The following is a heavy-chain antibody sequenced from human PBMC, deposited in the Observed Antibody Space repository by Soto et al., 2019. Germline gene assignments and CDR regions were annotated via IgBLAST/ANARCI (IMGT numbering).Heavy chain of an antibody. V-gene: IGHV2-5*01. CDR1: GFSLSTSGVG. CDR2: IYWNDDK. Sequence: SGPTLVNPTQTLTLTCTFSGFSLSTSGVGVGWIRQPPGKALEWLALIYWNDDKRYSPSLKSRLTITKDTSKNQMVLTMTNMDPVDTASFYCAHESNWNYGFGSWFDPWGQGTLVTVSS. D-gene: IGHD1-7*01. J-gene: IGHJ5*02. CDR3: AHESNWNYGFGSWFDP.